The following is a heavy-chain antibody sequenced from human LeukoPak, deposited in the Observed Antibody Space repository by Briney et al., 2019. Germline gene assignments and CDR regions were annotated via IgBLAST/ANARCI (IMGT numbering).Heavy chain of an antibody. CDR2: IYPDDSDT. D-gene: IGHD3-22*01. V-gene: IGHV5-51*01. J-gene: IGHJ4*02. CDR1: GYTFTSYW. Sequence: GESLKISCQASGYTFTSYWIGWVRQMPGKGLECMGIIYPDDSDTTYSPSFQGQVTVSADKSISTAYLQWSSLKASDTAMYYCARGYYDSSGSFDYWGQGTLVTVSS. CDR3: ARGYYDSSGSFDY.